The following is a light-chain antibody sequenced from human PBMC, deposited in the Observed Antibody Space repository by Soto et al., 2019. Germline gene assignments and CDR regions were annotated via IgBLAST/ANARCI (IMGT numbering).Light chain of an antibody. Sequence: QSVLTQPPSASGTPGQRVTISCSGSSSNIGSNTVNWYQQLPGTAPKLLIYSSNQRPSGVPDRFSGSKSGTSASLAISGLQSEDEADYYCAAWDGSLNGNWVFGGGTKLTVL. CDR3: AAWDGSLNGNWV. CDR2: SSN. V-gene: IGLV1-44*01. J-gene: IGLJ3*02. CDR1: SSNIGSNT.